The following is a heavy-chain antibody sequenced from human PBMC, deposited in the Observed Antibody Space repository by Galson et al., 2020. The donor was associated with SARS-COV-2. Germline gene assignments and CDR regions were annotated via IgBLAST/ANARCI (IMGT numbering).Heavy chain of an antibody. D-gene: IGHD3-10*02. V-gene: IGHV3-11*04. Sequence: SDSYMGWIRQPPGKGLEWVSYISSTGGPIYYADSVKGRFTLSRDNAKNSLYLEIDSLRAEDTAVYYCSRATMYLYFDLWGRGTLVTFSS. J-gene: IGHJ2*01. CDR3: SRATMYLYFDL. CDR1: SDSY. CDR2: ISSTGGPI.